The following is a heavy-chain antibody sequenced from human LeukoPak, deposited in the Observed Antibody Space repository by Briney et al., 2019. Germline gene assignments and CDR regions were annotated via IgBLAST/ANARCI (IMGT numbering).Heavy chain of an antibody. CDR3: ARLRQLVHTDFDY. V-gene: IGHV4-34*01. Sequence: EASETLSLTCAVYGGSFSGYYWSWIRQPPGKGLEWIGEINHSGSTNYNPSLKSRVTISVDTSKNQFSLKLSSVTAADTAVYYCARLRQLVHTDFDYWGQGTLVTVSS. CDR2: INHSGST. J-gene: IGHJ4*02. D-gene: IGHD6-13*01. CDR1: GGSFSGYY.